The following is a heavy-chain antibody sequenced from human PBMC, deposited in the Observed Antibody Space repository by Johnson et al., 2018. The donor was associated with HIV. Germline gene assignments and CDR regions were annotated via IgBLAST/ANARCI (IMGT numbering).Heavy chain of an antibody. CDR3: ARGGDIVLVVYAMGHDAFDI. V-gene: IGHV3-20*04. D-gene: IGHD2-8*02. CDR1: GFTFDDYG. J-gene: IGHJ3*02. Sequence: VQLVESGGGVVRPGGSLRLSCAASGFTFDDYGMSWVRQAPGKGLEWVSGINWNGGSRGYADSVKGRFTISRDNAKNSLYLQMNSLRAEDTALYYCARGGDIVLVVYAMGHDAFDIWGQGTMVTVSS. CDR2: INWNGGSR.